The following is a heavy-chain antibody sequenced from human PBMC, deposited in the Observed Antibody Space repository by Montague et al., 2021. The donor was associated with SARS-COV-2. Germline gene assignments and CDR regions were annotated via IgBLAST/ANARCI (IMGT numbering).Heavy chain of an antibody. CDR3: TRGFRGGPFDC. Sequence: SLRLSCAASGFNFDVYGMSWVRQAPGKGLEWVSGITWNGISTGYXDSVKGRFTISRDNAKKSLYLEMNSLRDEDTALYYCTRGFRGGPFDCWGQGTLVTVSS. CDR2: ITWNGIST. D-gene: IGHD3-10*01. J-gene: IGHJ4*02. V-gene: IGHV3-20*04. CDR1: GFNFDVYG.